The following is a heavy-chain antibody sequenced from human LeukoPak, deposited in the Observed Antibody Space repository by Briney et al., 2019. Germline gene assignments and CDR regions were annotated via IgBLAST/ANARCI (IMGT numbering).Heavy chain of an antibody. D-gene: IGHD6-13*01. CDR1: GYTFTSYD. CDR2: MNPNSGNT. V-gene: IGHV1-8*02. Sequence: ASVKVSCKASGYTFTSYDINWVRQATGQGLEWMGWMNPNSGNTGYAQKFQGRVTMTEDTSTDTAYMELSSLRSEDTAVYYCATRIDVAAAGTLDYWGQGTLVTVSS. J-gene: IGHJ4*02. CDR3: ATRIDVAAAGTLDY.